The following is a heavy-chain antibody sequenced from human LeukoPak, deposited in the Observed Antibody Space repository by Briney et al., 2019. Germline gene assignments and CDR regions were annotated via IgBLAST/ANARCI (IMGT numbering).Heavy chain of an antibody. J-gene: IGHJ4*02. CDR1: GGSFSGYY. Sequence: SETLSFTCGVYGGSFSGYYWSWIRQPPGKGLEWIGEINHGGSTNYNPSLWGRVTISVDTSKNQFSLKLSSVTAADSAVYYCARGSVVVVPAHMIFNYWGQGTLVTVSS. CDR2: INHGGST. CDR3: ARGSVVVVPAHMIFNY. D-gene: IGHD2-2*01. V-gene: IGHV4-34*01.